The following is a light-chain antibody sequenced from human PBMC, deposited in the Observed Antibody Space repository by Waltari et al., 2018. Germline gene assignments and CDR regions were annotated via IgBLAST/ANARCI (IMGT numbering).Light chain of an antibody. CDR1: QSVSTY. J-gene: IGKJ1*01. V-gene: IGKV3-11*01. Sequence: EIVLTQSPATLSLSPGERATLSCRASQSVSTYLAWYQQRPGQAPRLLISDASNRATGIPARFSGSGSETDFTLTISSREPEDFAVYYCQQRSDWWTVGQGTKVEIK. CDR2: DAS. CDR3: QQRSDWWT.